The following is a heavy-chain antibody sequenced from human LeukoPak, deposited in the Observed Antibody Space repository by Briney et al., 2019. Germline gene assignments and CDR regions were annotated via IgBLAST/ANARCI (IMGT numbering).Heavy chain of an antibody. Sequence: ASVKVSCKASGGTFSSYAISWVRQAPGQGLEWMGGIIPIFGTANYAQKFQGRVTITADESTSTAYMELSSLRSEDTAVYYCASRAHTYYYYGMDVWDQGTTVTVSS. CDR1: GGTFSSYA. CDR2: IIPIFGTA. V-gene: IGHV1-69*13. CDR3: ASRAHTYYYYGMDV. J-gene: IGHJ6*02.